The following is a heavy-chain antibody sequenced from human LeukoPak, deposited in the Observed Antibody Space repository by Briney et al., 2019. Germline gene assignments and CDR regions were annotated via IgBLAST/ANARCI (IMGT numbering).Heavy chain of an antibody. D-gene: IGHD2-21*02. CDR2: ISSSSNTI. CDR3: ASMNTYCGGDCYFFDY. V-gene: IGHV3-48*04. J-gene: IGHJ4*02. CDR1: GIIFSSYS. Sequence: PGGSLGLSCAASGIIFSSYSMNWVRQAPGKGLEWVSYISSSSNTIYYADSVKGRFTISRDNAKNSLYLQMNSLRAEDTAVYYCASMNTYCGGDCYFFDYWGQGTLVTVSS.